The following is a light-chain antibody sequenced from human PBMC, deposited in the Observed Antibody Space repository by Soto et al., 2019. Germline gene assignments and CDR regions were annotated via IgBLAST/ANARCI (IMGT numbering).Light chain of an antibody. CDR3: SSYTSSSTYV. CDR1: SSDIGIYNY. V-gene: IGLV2-14*01. J-gene: IGLJ1*01. Sequence: QSALTQPASVSGSPGQSITISCTGTSSDIGIYNYVSWYRQHPGKAPKLMIYDVSNRPSGVSNRFSGSKSGDTASLTISGLQAEDEADYYCSSYTSSSTYVFGTGTQLTVL. CDR2: DVS.